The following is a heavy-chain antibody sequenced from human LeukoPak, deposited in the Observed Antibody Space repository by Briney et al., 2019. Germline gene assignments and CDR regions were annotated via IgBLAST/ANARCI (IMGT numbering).Heavy chain of an antibody. CDR3: ARDSIAAAHAFDI. D-gene: IGHD6-13*01. CDR2: ISSSGSTI. J-gene: IGHJ3*02. Sequence: PGGSLRLSCAASGFTFSDYYMSWIRQAPGKGLEWVSYISSSGSTIYYADSVKGRFTISRDNAKNSLYLQMNGLRAEDTAVYYCARDSIAAAHAFDIWGQGTMVTVSS. V-gene: IGHV3-11*01. CDR1: GFTFSDYY.